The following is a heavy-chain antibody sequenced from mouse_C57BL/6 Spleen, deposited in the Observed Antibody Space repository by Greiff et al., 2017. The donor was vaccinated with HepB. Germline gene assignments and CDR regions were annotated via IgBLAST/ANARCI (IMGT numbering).Heavy chain of an antibody. V-gene: IGHV1-64*01. D-gene: IGHD2-1*01. CDR3: ARNYGNNNWYFDV. CDR2: IHPNSGSN. J-gene: IGHJ1*03. CDR1: GYTFTSYW. Sequence: VQLQQPGAELVKPGASVKLSCKASGYTFTSYWMHWVKQRPGQGLEWIGMIHPNSGSNNYNEKFKSKATLTVYKSSSTAYMQLSSLTSEDSAVYYCARNYGNNNWYFDVWGTGTTVTVSS.